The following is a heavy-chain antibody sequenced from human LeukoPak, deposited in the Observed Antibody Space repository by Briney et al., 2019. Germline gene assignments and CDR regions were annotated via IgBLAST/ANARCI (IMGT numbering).Heavy chain of an antibody. D-gene: IGHD3-10*01. CDR3: ARDREGSGSFDAFDI. Sequence: ASVKVSCKASGGTFSSYAISWVRQAPGQGLEWMGGIIPILGTANYAQKFQGRVTITADEFTSTAYMELSSLRSEDTAVYYCARDREGSGSFDAFDIWGQGTMVTVSS. CDR2: IIPILGTA. J-gene: IGHJ3*02. V-gene: IGHV1-69*13. CDR1: GGTFSSYA.